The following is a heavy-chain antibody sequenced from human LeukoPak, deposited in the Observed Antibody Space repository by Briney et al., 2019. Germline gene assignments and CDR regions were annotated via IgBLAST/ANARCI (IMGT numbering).Heavy chain of an antibody. CDR3: ARAPSPGSRWLQLVDAFDI. J-gene: IGHJ3*02. D-gene: IGHD5-24*01. CDR2: IYPNSGGT. V-gene: IGHV1-2*02. CDR1: AYTFTGYY. Sequence: ASVKVSCKASAYTFTGYYMHWVRQAPGPGREWMGWIYPNSGGTNYAQKFQGRVTMTRDTSISTAYMELSRLRSDDTAVYYCARAPSPGSRWLQLVDAFDIWGQGTMVTVSS.